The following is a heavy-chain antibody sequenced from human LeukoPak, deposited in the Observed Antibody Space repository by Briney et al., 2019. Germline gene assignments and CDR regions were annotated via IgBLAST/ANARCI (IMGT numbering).Heavy chain of an antibody. V-gene: IGHV4-38-2*02. CDR3: ARGRGYSYGHYFDY. D-gene: IGHD5-18*01. CDR1: GYSISNGYY. CDR2: IYHTGST. Sequence: SETLSLTCSVSGYSISNGYYWGWIRQPPGKGLEWIGSIYHTGSTYYNPSLKSRVNISLDTSKNQFSLKLSSVTAADTAVYYCARGRGYSYGHYFDYWGQGTLVTVSS. J-gene: IGHJ4*02.